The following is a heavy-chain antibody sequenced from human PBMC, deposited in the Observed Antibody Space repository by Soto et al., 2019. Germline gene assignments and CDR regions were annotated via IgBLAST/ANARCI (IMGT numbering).Heavy chain of an antibody. Sequence: PGESLKISCKGSGYSFTTYWIGWVRQMPGKGLEWMAIIYPGDSDTRYSPSFQGQVTISADKSINTAYLQWSSLKASDSAMYYCARHPDSGYETAYYFYGMDVWGQGPTVTVSS. CDR2: IYPGDSDT. CDR1: GYSFTTYW. J-gene: IGHJ6*02. V-gene: IGHV5-51*01. D-gene: IGHD5-12*01. CDR3: ARHPDSGYETAYYFYGMDV.